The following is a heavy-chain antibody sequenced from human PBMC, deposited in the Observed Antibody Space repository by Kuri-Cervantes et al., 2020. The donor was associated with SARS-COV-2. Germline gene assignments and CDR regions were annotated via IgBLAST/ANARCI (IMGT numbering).Heavy chain of an antibody. V-gene: IGHV4-59*01. CDR2: DSYNGAT. Sequence: SETLSLTCTVSGDSITNYYLTWIRQPPGKGLEWIGYDSYNGATAYNPSLKSRVTMSLDTSKNQFSLRLSSVTAADTDVYYCSGRVDFSSVDYWGQGTLVTVSS. D-gene: IGHD3/OR15-3a*01. CDR3: SGRVDFSSVDY. CDR1: GDSITNYY. J-gene: IGHJ4*02.